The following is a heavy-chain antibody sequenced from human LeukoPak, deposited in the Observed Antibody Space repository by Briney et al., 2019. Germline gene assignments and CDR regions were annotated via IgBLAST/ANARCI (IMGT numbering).Heavy chain of an antibody. CDR2: IYYSGST. CDR1: GGSISSYY. V-gene: IGHV4-59*08. D-gene: IGHD1-26*01. CDR3: ARLASGSYGPLTPFDY. J-gene: IGHJ4*02. Sequence: PSETLSLTCTVSGGSISSYYWSWIRQPPGKGLESIGDIYYSGSTNYNPSLKSRVTISVDTSKNQFSLRLSSVTAADTAVYYSARLASGSYGPLTPFDYWGQGTLVTVSS.